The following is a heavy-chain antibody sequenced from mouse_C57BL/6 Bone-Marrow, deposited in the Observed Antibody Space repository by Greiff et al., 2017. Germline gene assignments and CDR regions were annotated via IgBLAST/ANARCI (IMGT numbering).Heavy chain of an antibody. Sequence: VQLQQSGAELVKPGASVKLSCKASGYTFTSYWMHWVKQRPGQGLEWIGMIHPNSGSTNYNEKFQSKATLTVDKSSSTAYMQLSSLTSEDSAVYYCARSRCGLLPSWYFDVWGTGTTVTVSS. J-gene: IGHJ1*03. V-gene: IGHV1-64*01. CDR2: IHPNSGST. CDR1: GYTFTSYW. CDR3: ARSRCGLLPSWYFDV. D-gene: IGHD2-3*01.